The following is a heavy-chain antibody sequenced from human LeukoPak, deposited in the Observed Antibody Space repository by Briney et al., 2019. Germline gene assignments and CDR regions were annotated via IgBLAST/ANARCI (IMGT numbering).Heavy chain of an antibody. V-gene: IGHV3-21*01. J-gene: IGHJ3*02. CDR1: GFIFNTYT. CDR3: ARAGLYYDILTGYPNDAFDI. CDR2: ISSSSSYI. Sequence: PGGSLRLSCAASGFIFNTYTMNWVRQAPGKGLEWVSSISSSSSYIYYADSVKGRFTISRDNAKNSLYLQMNSLRAEDTAVYYCARAGLYYDILTGYPNDAFDIWGQGTMVTVSS. D-gene: IGHD3-9*01.